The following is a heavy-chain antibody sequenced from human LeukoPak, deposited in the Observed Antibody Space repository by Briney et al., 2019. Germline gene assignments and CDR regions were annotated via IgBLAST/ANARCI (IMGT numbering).Heavy chain of an antibody. CDR3: ARGTVITRLFDY. D-gene: IGHD4-23*01. CDR1: GLTFSTYW. Sequence: GGSVRLSCAASGLTFSTYWMHWVRQAPGQGLVWISRINRDWSGTSYADCVQGRFTISRDNANNTLYLQMNSLRAEDTAVYYGARGTVITRLFDYWGEGALVTVSS. CDR2: INRDWSGT. J-gene: IGHJ4*02. V-gene: IGHV3-74*01.